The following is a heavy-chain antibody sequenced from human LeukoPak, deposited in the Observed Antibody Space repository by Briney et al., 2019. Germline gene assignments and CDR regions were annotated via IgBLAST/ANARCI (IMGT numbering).Heavy chain of an antibody. CDR1: GGSFTTHY. CDR2: ISYIGST. D-gene: IGHD5-24*01. CDR3: ARSREMATRGLGAFDI. Sequence: SETLSLTRTVSGGSFTTHYWSWIRQPPGKGLEWIGYISYIGSTNYNPSLKSRVTISVDRSKNQFSLKLSSVTAADTAVYYCARSREMATRGLGAFDIWGQGTMVTVSS. J-gene: IGHJ3*02. V-gene: IGHV4-59*11.